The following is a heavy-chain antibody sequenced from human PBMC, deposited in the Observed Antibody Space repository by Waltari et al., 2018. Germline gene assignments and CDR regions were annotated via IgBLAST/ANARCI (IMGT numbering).Heavy chain of an antibody. Sequence: EVQLVETGGTLIQPGGSLRLSCAASGFIVSSKYMSWVRQAPGKGLGWVAVMYSSRTTYYADSVKGRFTIARDNSKNTLYLEMNSLRAEDTAVYYCARGSSFSGYFDLWGQGTPVTVSS. D-gene: IGHD6-19*01. J-gene: IGHJ4*02. V-gene: IGHV3-53*02. CDR1: GFIVSSKY. CDR2: MYSSRTT. CDR3: ARGSSFSGYFDL.